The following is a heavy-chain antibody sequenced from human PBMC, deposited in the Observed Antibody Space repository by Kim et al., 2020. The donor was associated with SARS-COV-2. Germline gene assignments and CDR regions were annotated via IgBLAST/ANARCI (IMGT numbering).Heavy chain of an antibody. CDR1: GGSIGTGGKF. CDR3: ARGQPPDY. Sequence: SETLSLTCSVSGGSIGTGGKFWTWIRQHPAKGLEWIGYISYSGNPHYRPSLRSRVSISLQTSENQFSLTLTSVTAAATDVYYCARGQPPDYCGQGILVTV. CDR2: ISYSGNP. J-gene: IGHJ4*02. D-gene: IGHD2-2*01. V-gene: IGHV4-31*03.